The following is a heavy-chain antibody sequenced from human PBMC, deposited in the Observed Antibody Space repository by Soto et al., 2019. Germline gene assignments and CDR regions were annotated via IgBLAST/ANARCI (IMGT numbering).Heavy chain of an antibody. D-gene: IGHD5-18*01. CDR2: IKSKTDGGTT. V-gene: IGHV3-15*07. CDR3: TTDSTTGYRYGYTRHAFEI. J-gene: IGHJ3*02. CDR1: GFTFSNPC. Sequence: AGSLRLPCAASGFTFSNPCMNWVRQAPGKGLEWVGRIKSKTDGGTTDYAAPVKGRFTISRDDSKNTLYLQMNSLKTEDTAVYYCTTDSTTGYRYGYTRHAFEIWGQGKMVTV.